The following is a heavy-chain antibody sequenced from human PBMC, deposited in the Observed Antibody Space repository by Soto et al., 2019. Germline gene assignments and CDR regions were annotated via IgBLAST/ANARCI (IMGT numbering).Heavy chain of an antibody. CDR3: ARVRAGGVGWFDP. Sequence: ASVKVSCKASGYTFTGYYMHWVRQAPGQGLEWMGWINPNSGGTNYAQKFQGWVTMTRDTSISTAYMELSSLKTDDTAVYYCARVRAGGVGWFDPWGQGTLVTVSS. CDR1: GYTFTGYY. D-gene: IGHD3-16*01. J-gene: IGHJ5*02. CDR2: INPNSGGT. V-gene: IGHV1-2*04.